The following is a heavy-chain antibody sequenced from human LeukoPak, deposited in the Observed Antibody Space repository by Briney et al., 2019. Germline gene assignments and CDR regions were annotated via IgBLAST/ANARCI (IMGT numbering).Heavy chain of an antibody. Sequence: GGSLRLSCAASGFTFSSYGMHWVRQAPGKGLEWVAVISYDGSNKYYADSVKGRFTISRDNSKNTPYLQMNSLRAEDTAVYYCAKRSGTPGPFDYWGQGTLVTVSS. D-gene: IGHD1/OR15-1a*01. V-gene: IGHV3-30*18. J-gene: IGHJ4*02. CDR1: GFTFSSYG. CDR3: AKRSGTPGPFDY. CDR2: ISYDGSNK.